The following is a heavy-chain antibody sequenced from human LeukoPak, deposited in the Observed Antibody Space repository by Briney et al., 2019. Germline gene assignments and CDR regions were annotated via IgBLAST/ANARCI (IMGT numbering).Heavy chain of an antibody. CDR3: ARYYYGSGRAFDY. V-gene: IGHV3-48*03. J-gene: IGHJ4*02. D-gene: IGHD3-10*01. Sequence: GGSLRLSCAASGFTFSSYEMNWVRQAPGKGLEWVSYISSSGSTIYYADSVKGRFTISRDNAKNSLYLQMNSLRAEDTAVYYCARYYYGSGRAFDYWGQGTLVTVSS. CDR2: ISSSGSTI. CDR1: GFTFSSYE.